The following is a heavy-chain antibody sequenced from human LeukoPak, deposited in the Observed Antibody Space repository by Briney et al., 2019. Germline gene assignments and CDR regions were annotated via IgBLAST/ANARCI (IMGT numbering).Heavy chain of an antibody. V-gene: IGHV3-33*01. CDR1: GFTFSSYG. J-gene: IGHJ4*02. CDR2: IWYDGSNK. CDR3: ARGFLLSTVTTGY. Sequence: GGSLRLSCAASGFTFSSYGMHWVRQAPGKGLEWVAGIWYDGSNKYYADSVKGRFTISRDNSKNTLYLQMNSLRAEDTAVYYCARGFLLSTVTTGYWGQGTLVTVSS. D-gene: IGHD4-17*01.